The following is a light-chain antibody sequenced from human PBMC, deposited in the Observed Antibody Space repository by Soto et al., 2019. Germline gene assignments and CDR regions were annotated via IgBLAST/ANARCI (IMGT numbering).Light chain of an antibody. V-gene: IGKV3-20*01. CDR1: QSVTNNY. CDR2: GAS. Sequence: EIVLTQSPGTLSLSPGERATLSCRASQSVTNNYLAWYQQKPGQAPRLLIYGASHRATGIPDRFSGSGSGTDFTLTISSLEPEDFAVYYCQQYGSSLPFTFGPGTKVDIK. J-gene: IGKJ3*01. CDR3: QQYGSSLPFT.